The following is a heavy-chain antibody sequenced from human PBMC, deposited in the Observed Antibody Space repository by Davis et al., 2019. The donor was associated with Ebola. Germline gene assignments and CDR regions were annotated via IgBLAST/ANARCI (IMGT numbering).Heavy chain of an antibody. Sequence: GGSLRLSCAASGFTFSSYAMSWVRQASGKGLEWVGRIRSKANSYATAYAASVKGRFTISRDDSKNTAYLQMNSLKTEDTAVYYCFLRQFDYWGQGTLVTVSS. J-gene: IGHJ4*02. CDR1: GFTFSSYA. V-gene: IGHV3-73*01. CDR3: FLRQFDY. D-gene: IGHD5-12*01. CDR2: IRSKANSYAT.